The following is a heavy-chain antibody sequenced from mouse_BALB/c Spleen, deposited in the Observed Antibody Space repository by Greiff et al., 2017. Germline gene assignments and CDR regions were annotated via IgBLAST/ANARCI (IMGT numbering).Heavy chain of an antibody. Sequence: DVKPQESGPGLVKPSQSLSLTCSVTGYSITSGYYWNWIRQFPGNKLEWMGYISYDGSNNYNPSLKNRISITRDTSKNQFFLKLNSVTTEDTATYYCARGLGRRGLDYWGQGTTLTVSS. D-gene: IGHD4-1*01. CDR1: GYSITSGYY. CDR3: ARGLGRRGLDY. J-gene: IGHJ2*01. V-gene: IGHV3-6*02. CDR2: ISYDGSN.